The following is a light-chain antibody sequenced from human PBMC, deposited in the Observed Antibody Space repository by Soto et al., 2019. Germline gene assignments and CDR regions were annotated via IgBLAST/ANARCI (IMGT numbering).Light chain of an antibody. CDR1: QRVSGSY. V-gene: IGKV3-20*01. Sequence: EIVLTQSPGTLSLSPGERATLSCRASQRVSGSYLSWYQHKPGQAPRLLIYGASSRAIGIPDRFSGSGSGTDFTLTISRLEPEDFAVYYCQHDSTFGGGTKVEIK. J-gene: IGKJ4*01. CDR3: QHDST. CDR2: GAS.